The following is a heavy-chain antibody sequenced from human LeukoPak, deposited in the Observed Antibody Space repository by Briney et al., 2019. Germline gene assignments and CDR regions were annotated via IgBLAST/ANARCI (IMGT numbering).Heavy chain of an antibody. CDR3: ARRILYSSSALYYYYYYMDV. Sequence: SETLSLTCAVYGGSFSGYYWSWIRQPPGKGLEWIGEINHSGSTNYNPSLKSRVTISVDTSKNQFSLKLSSVTAADTAVYYCARRILYSSSALYYYYYYMDVWGKGTTVTASS. J-gene: IGHJ6*03. CDR2: INHSGST. CDR1: GGSFSGYY. D-gene: IGHD6-6*01. V-gene: IGHV4-34*01.